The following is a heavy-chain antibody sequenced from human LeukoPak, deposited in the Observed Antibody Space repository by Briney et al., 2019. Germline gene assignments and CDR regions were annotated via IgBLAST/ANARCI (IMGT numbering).Heavy chain of an antibody. D-gene: IGHD1-14*01. Sequence: KPSETLSLTCAVSGYSISSGYYWGWIRQPPGKGLEWIGSIYHSGSTYYNPSLKSRVTISVDTSKNQFSLKLSSVTAADTAVYYCVRTSRKQGYYFDYWGQGTLVTVSS. V-gene: IGHV4-38-2*01. CDR2: IYHSGST. CDR3: VRTSRKQGYYFDY. J-gene: IGHJ4*02. CDR1: GYSISSGYY.